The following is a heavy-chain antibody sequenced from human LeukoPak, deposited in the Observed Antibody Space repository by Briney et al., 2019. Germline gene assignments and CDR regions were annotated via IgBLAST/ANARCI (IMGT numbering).Heavy chain of an antibody. CDR3: ATVLKHYYGSGIDY. CDR1: GGTFSSYT. Sequence: SVKVSCKASGGTFSSYTISWVRQAPGQGLEWMGRIIPILGTANYAQKFQGRVTITADKSTSTAYMELSSLRSEDTAVYYCATVLKHYYGSGIDYWGQGTLVTVSS. V-gene: IGHV1-69*08. J-gene: IGHJ4*02. CDR2: IIPILGTA. D-gene: IGHD3-10*01.